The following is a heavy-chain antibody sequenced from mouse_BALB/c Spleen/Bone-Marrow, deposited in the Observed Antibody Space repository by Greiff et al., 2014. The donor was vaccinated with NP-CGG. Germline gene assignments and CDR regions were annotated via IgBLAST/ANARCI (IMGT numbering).Heavy chain of an antibody. J-gene: IGHJ4*01. CDR2: INPYNDGT. D-gene: IGHD2-10*02. V-gene: IGHV1-14*01. Sequence: VQLQQSGPELVKPGASVKMSCKASGYTFTSYVMHWVKQTPGQGLEWIGYINPYNDGTKYNEKFKGKATLTSDKSSSTAYMELSSLTSEDSAVYYCARKVWYYATDYWGQGTSVTVSS. CDR1: GYTFTSYV. CDR3: ARKVWYYATDY.